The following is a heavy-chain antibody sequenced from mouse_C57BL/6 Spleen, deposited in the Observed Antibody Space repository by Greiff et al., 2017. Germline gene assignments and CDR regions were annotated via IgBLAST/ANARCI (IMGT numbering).Heavy chain of an antibody. CDR2: ICSGGST. V-gene: IGHV2-2*01. Sequence: QVQLKESGPGLVQPSQSLSITCTVSGFSLTSYGVYWVRQSPGKGLEWLGVICSGGSTDYNAAFISRLSISKDNSKSQVFFKMNSLPADDTAIYYGATTLSIISTRYWYFDFWGTGTTVTVSS. J-gene: IGHJ1*03. D-gene: IGHD2-12*01. CDR3: ATTLSIISTRYWYFDF. CDR1: GFSLTSYG.